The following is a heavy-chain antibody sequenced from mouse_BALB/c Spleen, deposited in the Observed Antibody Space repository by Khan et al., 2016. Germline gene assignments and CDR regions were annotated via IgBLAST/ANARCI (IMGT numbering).Heavy chain of an antibody. D-gene: IGHD2-14*01. J-gene: IGHJ3*01. CDR3: ARGTPLAN. V-gene: IGHV1-80*01. Sequence: QVQLKQSGAELVRPGSSVKISCKASGFAFSSYWMNWVKQRPGQGLEWIGQIYPGDGDTNYNGKFKGKATLTADQSSSTAYMQLSSLTSEDAAICFCARGTPLANWGHGTLVTVSA. CDR2: IYPGDGDT. CDR1: GFAFSSYW.